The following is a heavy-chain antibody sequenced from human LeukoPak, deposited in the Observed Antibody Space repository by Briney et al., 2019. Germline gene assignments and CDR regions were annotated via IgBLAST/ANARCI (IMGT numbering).Heavy chain of an antibody. CDR1: GGTFSSYA. V-gene: IGHV1-69*01. D-gene: IGHD3-16*01. J-gene: IGHJ4*02. CDR3: ARDIYGGTLGY. Sequence: ASVKVSCKASGGTFSSYAISWVRQAPGQGLEWMGWIIPIFGTANYAQKFQGRVTITADESTSTAYMELSSLRSEDTAVYYCARDIYGGTLGYWGQGTLVTVSS. CDR2: IIPIFGTA.